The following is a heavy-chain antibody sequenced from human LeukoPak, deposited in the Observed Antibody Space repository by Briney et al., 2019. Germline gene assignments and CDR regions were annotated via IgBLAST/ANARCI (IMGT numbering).Heavy chain of an antibody. CDR2: IIPIFGTA. D-gene: IGHD6-13*01. Sequence: SVKVSCKASGGTFSSYAISWVRQAPGQGLEWMGGIIPIFGTANYAQKSQGRVTITADEFTSTAYMELSSLRSEDTAVYYCARDSSSSLDYFDYWGQGTLVTVSS. CDR3: ARDSSSSLDYFDY. CDR1: GGTFSSYA. V-gene: IGHV1-69*13. J-gene: IGHJ4*02.